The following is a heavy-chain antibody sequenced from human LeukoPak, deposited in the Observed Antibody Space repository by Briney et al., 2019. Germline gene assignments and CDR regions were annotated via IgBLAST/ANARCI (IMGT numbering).Heavy chain of an antibody. Sequence: GGSLRLSCAASGFTSSSYGMHWVRQAPGKGLEWVAVIWYDGSNKYYADSVKGRFTISRDNSKNTLYLQMNSLRAEDTAVYYCAKGGRLNYYDSSGPDYWGQGTLVTVSS. D-gene: IGHD3-22*01. CDR1: GFTSSSYG. V-gene: IGHV3-33*06. CDR2: IWYDGSNK. J-gene: IGHJ4*02. CDR3: AKGGRLNYYDSSGPDY.